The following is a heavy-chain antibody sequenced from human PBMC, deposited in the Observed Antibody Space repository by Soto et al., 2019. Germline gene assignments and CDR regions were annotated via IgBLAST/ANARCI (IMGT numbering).Heavy chain of an antibody. J-gene: IGHJ4*02. CDR2: ISGSGGNT. D-gene: IGHD2-15*01. Sequence: EVQLLESGGGLVQPGGSLRLSCGASGFTFSSYAMNWVRQAPGKGPEGVSTISGSGGNTYYADSVKGRFTISRDNSKNTLYLQMNSLGAEDTAIYYCAKDRVVAATQSFDYWGQGTLVTVSS. CDR1: GFTFSSYA. CDR3: AKDRVVAATQSFDY. V-gene: IGHV3-23*01.